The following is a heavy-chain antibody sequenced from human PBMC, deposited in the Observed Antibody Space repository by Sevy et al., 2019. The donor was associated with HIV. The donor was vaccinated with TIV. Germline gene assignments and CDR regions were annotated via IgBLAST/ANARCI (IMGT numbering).Heavy chain of an antibody. Sequence: GGSLRLSCAASGFTFSSYSMNWVRQAPGKGLEWVSSISSSSSYIYYADSVKDRFTISRDNAKNSLYLQMNSLRAEDTAVYYCASARDIVVVPAAMDYYYGMDVWGQGTTVTVSS. J-gene: IGHJ6*02. CDR3: ASARDIVVVPAAMDYYYGMDV. D-gene: IGHD2-2*01. CDR1: GFTFSSYS. CDR2: ISSSSSYI. V-gene: IGHV3-21*01.